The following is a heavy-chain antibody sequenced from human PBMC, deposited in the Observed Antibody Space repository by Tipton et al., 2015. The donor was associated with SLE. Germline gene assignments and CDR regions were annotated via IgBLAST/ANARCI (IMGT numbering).Heavy chain of an antibody. CDR2: LYSGGST. V-gene: IGHV3-53*05. CDR1: GFTVSSNY. CDR3: AKVGDYYDSSGYSQTDAFDI. J-gene: IGHJ3*02. D-gene: IGHD3-22*01. Sequence: AVSGFTVSSNYMNWVRQAPGKGLEWVSVLYSGGSTHYADSVKGRFTISRDNSKKTLYLQLNRLRAEDTAAYYCAKVGDYYDSSGYSQTDAFDIWGQGTMVTVSS.